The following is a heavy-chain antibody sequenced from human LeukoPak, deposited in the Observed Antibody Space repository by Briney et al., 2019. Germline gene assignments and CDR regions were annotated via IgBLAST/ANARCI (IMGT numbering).Heavy chain of an antibody. J-gene: IGHJ4*02. Sequence: GGSLRLSCAASGFTFSSYSMTWVRQAPGKGLEWVANIKNDGTVKNYVDSVKGRFTISRDNAKNSLYLQMNSLRAEDTGVYYCAKDSYSKGDYWGQGVLVTVSS. CDR2: IKNDGTVK. V-gene: IGHV3-7*01. CDR1: GFTFSSYS. CDR3: AKDSYSKGDY. D-gene: IGHD5-18*01.